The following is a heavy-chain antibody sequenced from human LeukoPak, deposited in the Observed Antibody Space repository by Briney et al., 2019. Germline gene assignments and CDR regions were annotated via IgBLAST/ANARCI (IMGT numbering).Heavy chain of an antibody. CDR1: GFTFSSYG. Sequence: PGGSLRLSCAASGFTFSSYGMHWVRQAPGKGLEGVAFIRYDGSNKYYADSVKGRFTISRDNSKNTLYLQMNSLRAEDTAVYYCAKGLSYSSSWYKDYWGQGTLVTVSS. CDR3: AKGLSYSSSWYKDY. J-gene: IGHJ4*02. D-gene: IGHD6-13*01. V-gene: IGHV3-30*02. CDR2: IRYDGSNK.